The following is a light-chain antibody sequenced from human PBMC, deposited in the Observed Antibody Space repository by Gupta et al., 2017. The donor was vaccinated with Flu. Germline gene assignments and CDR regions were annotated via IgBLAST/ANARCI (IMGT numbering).Light chain of an antibody. CDR2: EVT. V-gene: IGLV2-14*01. CDR3: GSYTSNSTWV. J-gene: IGLJ3*02. CDR1: SSDIGGYNY. Sequence: QSALTQPASVSGSPGQSSTISCTGTSSDIGGYNYVSWYQQHPGKAPKLMIYEVTNRPSGVSNRFSGSKSGNTASLTISGLQAEDEADYFCGSYTSNSTWVFGGGTKLTVL.